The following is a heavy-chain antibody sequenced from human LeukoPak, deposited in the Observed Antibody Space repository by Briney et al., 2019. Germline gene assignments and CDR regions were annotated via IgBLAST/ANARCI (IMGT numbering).Heavy chain of an antibody. Sequence: GGSLRLSHAASGFTLSGYAMTWVRQAPGKGLEWVSGKSGSGGSTFYADSVKGRFTISRDNSKNTLYLQMNSLRAEDTAVYYCAKSTTGSSGYYAVDYWGQGTLVTVSS. CDR3: AKSTTGSSGYYAVDY. J-gene: IGHJ4*02. CDR2: KSGSGGST. D-gene: IGHD3-22*01. V-gene: IGHV3-23*01. CDR1: GFTLSGYA.